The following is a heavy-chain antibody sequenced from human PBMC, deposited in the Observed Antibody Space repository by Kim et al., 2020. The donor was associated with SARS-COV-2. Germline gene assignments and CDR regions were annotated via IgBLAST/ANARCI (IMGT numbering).Heavy chain of an antibody. Sequence: GGSLRLSCAASGFTLSSYGMHWVRQAPGKGLEWVAVIWYDGSNKYYADSVKGRFTISRDNSKNTLYLQMNSLRAEDTAVYYCARDEATVTSDAFDIWGQGTMVTVSS. CDR3: ARDEATVTSDAFDI. CDR1: GFTLSSYG. D-gene: IGHD4-17*01. CDR2: IWYDGSNK. V-gene: IGHV3-33*08. J-gene: IGHJ3*02.